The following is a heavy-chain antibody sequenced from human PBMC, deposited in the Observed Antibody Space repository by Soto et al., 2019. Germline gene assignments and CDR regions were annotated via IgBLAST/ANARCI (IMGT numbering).Heavy chain of an antibody. V-gene: IGHV1-8*02. Sequence: ASVKVSCKASGYTFTSYGINWVRQATGQGPEYMGWMNPNSGKIGYVQKFQGRVTMTSNTSISTAYMELSSLRSEDTAVYYCAADPFIAVAGMPWWGWTKYGMDVWGQGTTVTVSS. J-gene: IGHJ6*02. CDR3: AADPFIAVAGMPWWGWTKYGMDV. CDR1: GYTFTSYG. CDR2: MNPNSGKI. D-gene: IGHD6-19*01.